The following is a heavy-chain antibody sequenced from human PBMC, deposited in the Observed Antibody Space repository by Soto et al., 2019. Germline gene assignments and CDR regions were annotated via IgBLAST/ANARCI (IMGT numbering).Heavy chain of an antibody. CDR1: GGSFSGYY. CDR3: ARRYGGKTAPRGFDY. D-gene: IGHD2-15*01. Sequence: SETLSLTCAVYGGSFSGYYWSWIRQPPGKGLEWIGEINHSGSTNYNPSLKSRVTISVDTSKNQFSLKLSSVTAADTAVYYCARRYGGKTAPRGFDYWGQGTLVTVSS. J-gene: IGHJ4*02. V-gene: IGHV4-34*01. CDR2: INHSGST.